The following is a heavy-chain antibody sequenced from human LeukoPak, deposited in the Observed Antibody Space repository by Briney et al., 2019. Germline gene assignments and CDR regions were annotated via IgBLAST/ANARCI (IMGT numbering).Heavy chain of an antibody. CDR2: IYYTGTT. J-gene: IGHJ4*02. CDR1: GGSISXSAYY. V-gene: IGHV4-39*07. CDR3: ARGGFYGHPFEF. Sequence: SEXXXLXXXVSGGSISXSAYYXXXXXQXXXXXXXXIGSIYYTGTTSYNPSLESRVTISVDSSNNQISLNLNSVIAADTAMYFCARGGFYGHPFEFGGQGILVIVSA. D-gene: IGHD3-10*01.